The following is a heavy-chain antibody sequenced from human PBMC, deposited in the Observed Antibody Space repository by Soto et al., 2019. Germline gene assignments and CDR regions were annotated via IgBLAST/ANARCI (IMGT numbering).Heavy chain of an antibody. D-gene: IGHD5-18*01. CDR1: GDSIFGGDYY. CDR2: IYYSGRT. Sequence: SETLSLTCTVSGDSIFGGDYYWSWIRQAPGKGLQWVGSIYYSGRTYYNPSLESRIAMTVDTSQNQFSLKLSSVTAADSAVYFCARDVDSTILKPNDAFGIWGQGTMVTVSS. CDR3: ARDVDSTILKPNDAFGI. J-gene: IGHJ3*02. V-gene: IGHV4-30-4*01.